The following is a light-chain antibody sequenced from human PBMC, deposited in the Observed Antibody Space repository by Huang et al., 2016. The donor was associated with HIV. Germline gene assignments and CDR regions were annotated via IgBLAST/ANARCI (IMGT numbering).Light chain of an antibody. CDR1: QSVSSY. CDR3: QQRSNWPPLT. CDR2: DAS. J-gene: IGKJ4*01. V-gene: IGKV3-11*01. Sequence: EIVLTQSPATLSLSPGERATLSCRASQSVSSYLAWYQQRPGQAPRLLIYDASNRATGIPARFSGSVSGTDFTLTISSLEPEDFAVYYCQQRSNWPPLTFGGGTKMEIK.